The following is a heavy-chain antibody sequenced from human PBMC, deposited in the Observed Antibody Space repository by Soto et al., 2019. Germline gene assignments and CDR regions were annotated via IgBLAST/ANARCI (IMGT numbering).Heavy chain of an antibody. CDR1: GFTFSSYA. Sequence: GGSLRLSCAASGFTFSSYAMSWVRQAPGKGLEWVSAISGSGGSTYYADSVKGRFTISRDNSKNTLYLQMNSLRAEDTAVYYWAKVDQGPEYGYRSGWSHGWFDLWGPGTLVTVSS. CDR2: ISGSGGST. D-gene: IGHD6-19*01. J-gene: IGHJ5*02. CDR3: AKVDQGPEYGYRSGWSHGWFDL. V-gene: IGHV3-23*01.